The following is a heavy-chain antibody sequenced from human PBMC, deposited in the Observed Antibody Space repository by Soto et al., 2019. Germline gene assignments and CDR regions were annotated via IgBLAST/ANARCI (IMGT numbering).Heavy chain of an antibody. V-gene: IGHV2-5*02. CDR1: GFSLSTTGVS. D-gene: IGHD2-15*01. CDR3: AHRLRYCTGGSCYSFHYFDS. J-gene: IGHJ4*02. CDR2: IFWDDDR. Sequence: QITLRESGPPLVSPTQTLTLTCTVSGFSLSTTGVSVGWIRQPPGKALEWLALIFWDDDRRYSPSLKSRLTITKDTSKNQVVLTMTNIDPVDTATYYCAHRLRYCTGGSCYSFHYFDSWGQGTRVTVSS.